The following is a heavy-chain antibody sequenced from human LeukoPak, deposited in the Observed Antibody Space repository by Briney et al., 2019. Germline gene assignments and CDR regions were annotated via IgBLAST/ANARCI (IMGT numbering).Heavy chain of an antibody. CDR2: ISESGSAI. Sequence: GGSLRLSCAASGFTFSSYEMNWVRLAPGKGLEWVSYISESGSAIYYADSVKGRFTISRDNSKNTVYLQMNSLAIEDTAIYYCAKNRWGSVATPDSWGQGTVVTVSS. V-gene: IGHV3-48*03. D-gene: IGHD5-12*01. CDR1: GFTFSSYE. J-gene: IGHJ4*02. CDR3: AKNRWGSVATPDS.